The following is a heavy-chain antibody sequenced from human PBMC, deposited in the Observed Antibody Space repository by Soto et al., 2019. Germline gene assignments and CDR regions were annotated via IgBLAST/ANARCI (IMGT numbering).Heavy chain of an antibody. CDR3: ARDWWGVDRPVDSNWFDP. CDR1: GYVFTSYV. Sequence: QAQLVQSGAEVEKPGASVKVYCRASGYVFTSYVISWVRQAPGQGLEWMGWVSAYNGDTNYAQKFQGRVTMTTDTLTSTAYMELGSLRSDDTAVYYCARDWWGVDRPVDSNWFDPWGQGTLVTVSS. J-gene: IGHJ5*02. V-gene: IGHV1-18*04. CDR2: VSAYNGDT. D-gene: IGHD5-12*01.